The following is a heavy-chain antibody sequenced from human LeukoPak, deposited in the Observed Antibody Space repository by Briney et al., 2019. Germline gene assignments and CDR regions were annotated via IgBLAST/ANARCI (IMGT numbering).Heavy chain of an antibody. V-gene: IGHV3-48*01. CDR3: AKDNFHYGSGSYTPAFDP. CDR1: GFTFSSYS. Sequence: GGSLRLSCAASGFTFSSYSMNWVRQAPGKGLEWVSYISSSSSTIYYADSVKGRFTISRDNSKNTLYLQMNSLRAEDTAVHYCAKDNFHYGSGSYTPAFDPWGQGTLVTVSS. CDR2: ISSSSSTI. D-gene: IGHD3-10*01. J-gene: IGHJ5*02.